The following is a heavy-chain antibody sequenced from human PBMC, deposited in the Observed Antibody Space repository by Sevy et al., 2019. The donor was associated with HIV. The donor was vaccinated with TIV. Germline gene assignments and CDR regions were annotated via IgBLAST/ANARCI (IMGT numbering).Heavy chain of an antibody. CDR3: ASFKTRPHVCLPGGMDV. D-gene: IGHD2-2*01. CDR1: GFNFSSYW. V-gene: IGHV3-7*01. CDR2: IREGGSEK. J-gene: IGHJ6*02. Sequence: GGSLRLSCAASGFNFSSYWLNWVRQGPGKGLEWVANIREGGSEKYYVGSVKGRFTISRDNAKNSLYLQMNSLRAEDTAVYSCASFKTRPHVCLPGGMDVWGHGTPVTVSS.